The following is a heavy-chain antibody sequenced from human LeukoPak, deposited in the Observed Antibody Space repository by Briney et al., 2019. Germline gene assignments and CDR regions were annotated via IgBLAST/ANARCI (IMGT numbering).Heavy chain of an antibody. D-gene: IGHD7-27*01. V-gene: IGHV3-66*01. Sequence: GGSLRLSCAASGFTVSSNYMSWVRQAPGKGLEWVSVIYSGGSTYYAASVKGRFTISRDNDKNTLYLQMNSLRAEDTAVYFCARDQYTNSGNWFDPWGQGTLVTVSS. CDR3: ARDQYTNSGNWFDP. J-gene: IGHJ5*02. CDR1: GFTVSSNY. CDR2: IYSGGST.